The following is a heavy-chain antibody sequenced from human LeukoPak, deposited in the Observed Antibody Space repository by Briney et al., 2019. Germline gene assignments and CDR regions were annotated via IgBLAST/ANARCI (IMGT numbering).Heavy chain of an antibody. CDR2: ISGSGGST. J-gene: IGHJ4*02. CDR3: ARVPYYDLWSGPGYFDY. D-gene: IGHD3-3*01. CDR1: GFTFSSYA. V-gene: IGHV3-23*01. Sequence: PGGSLRLSCAASGFTFSSYAMSWVRQAPGKGLEWVSAISGSGGSTYYADSVKGRFTISRDNFENTLYLQMNSLRAEDTAVYYCARVPYYDLWSGPGYFDYWGQGTLVTVSA.